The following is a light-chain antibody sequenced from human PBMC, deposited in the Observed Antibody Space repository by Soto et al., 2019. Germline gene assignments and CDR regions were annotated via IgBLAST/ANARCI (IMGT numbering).Light chain of an antibody. CDR3: QQYNNWPRT. CDR2: GAP. V-gene: IGKV3-15*01. Sequence: EIVMTQSPATLSVSPGERATLSCRASQSVRSNLAWYQQKPGQAPRILIYGAPTRATGLPASFSGSGSGTECTLTISSLQSEDFAVDYCQQYNNWPRTFGQGTKVEIK. CDR1: QSVRSN. J-gene: IGKJ1*01.